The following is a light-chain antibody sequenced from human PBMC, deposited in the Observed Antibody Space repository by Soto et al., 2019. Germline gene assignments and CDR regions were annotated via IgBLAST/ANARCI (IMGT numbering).Light chain of an antibody. J-gene: IGKJ4*01. CDR2: AAY. CDR1: QYINNY. Sequence: DIQMTQSPSSLSTSVGDRVTITCRASQYINNYLNWYQQKPGKAPKLLIFAAYNLQSGVPSRFSGSGSGTDFTLTISSLQPEDFAVYYCQQYNNWPQLTFGGGTKVEIK. CDR3: QQYNNWPQLT. V-gene: IGKV1-39*01.